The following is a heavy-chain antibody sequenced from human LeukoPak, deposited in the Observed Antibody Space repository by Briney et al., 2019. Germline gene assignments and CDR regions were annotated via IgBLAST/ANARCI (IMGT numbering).Heavy chain of an antibody. CDR2: TYYRSKWYN. CDR1: GDSVSSNSAA. V-gene: IGHV6-1*01. J-gene: IGHJ4*02. D-gene: IGHD3-10*01. Sequence: SYTLSLTCLISGDSVSSNSAAWNWIRQSPSRALEWLGRTYYRSKWYNDYAVSVKSRITINPDTSKNQFSLQLNSVTPEDTAVYYCARETLMVRGVPSCFDYWGQGTLVTVSS. CDR3: ARETLMVRGVPSCFDY.